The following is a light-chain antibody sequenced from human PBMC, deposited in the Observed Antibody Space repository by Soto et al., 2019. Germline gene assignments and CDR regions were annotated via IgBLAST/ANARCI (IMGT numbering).Light chain of an antibody. CDR2: DVS. CDR1: SSDVGGYNY. Sequence: QSVLTQPASVSGSPGQSITISCTGTSSDVGGYNYVSWYQQHPGKAPKLMIYDVSNRPSGVSNRFSGSKSGNTASLTISGLQAEDEADYYCNSYTSSSTWVFGTGTKVTVL. CDR3: NSYTSSSTWV. J-gene: IGLJ1*01. V-gene: IGLV2-14*03.